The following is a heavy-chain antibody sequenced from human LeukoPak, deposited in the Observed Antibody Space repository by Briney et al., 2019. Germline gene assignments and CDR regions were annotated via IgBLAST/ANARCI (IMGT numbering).Heavy chain of an antibody. J-gene: IGHJ4*02. CDR2: IYYSGST. CDR3: ARRQYYGSGSYYDLDY. CDR1: GGSISSSSYY. D-gene: IGHD3-10*01. V-gene: IGHV4-39*01. Sequence: SETLSLTCTVSGGSISSSSYYWGWIRQPPGKGLGWIGSIYYSGSTYYNPSLKSRVTISVDTSKNQFSLKLSSVTAADTAVYYCARRQYYGSGSYYDLDYWGQGTLVTVSS.